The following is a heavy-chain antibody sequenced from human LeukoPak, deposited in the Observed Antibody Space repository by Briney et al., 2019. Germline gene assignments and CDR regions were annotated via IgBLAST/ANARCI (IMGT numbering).Heavy chain of an antibody. J-gene: IGHJ5*02. D-gene: IGHD2-2*01. CDR3: AGDPRWLTPDCTSTSCYENYFDP. CDR1: GYSISSGYQ. Sequence: SETLSLTCAVSGYSISSGYQWAWIRQPPGKTLGWIGSIFHTGSVHYNPSLKSRVTISVDTSTNHFSLRLSSLTAADTAIYYCAGDPRWLTPDCTSTSCYENYFDPWGQGILVTVSS. V-gene: IGHV4-38-2*02. CDR2: IFHTGSV.